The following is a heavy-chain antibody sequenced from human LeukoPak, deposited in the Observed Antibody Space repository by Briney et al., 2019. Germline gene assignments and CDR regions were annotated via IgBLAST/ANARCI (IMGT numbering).Heavy chain of an antibody. D-gene: IGHD5-12*01. CDR1: GYTFTNYG. V-gene: IGHV1-18*01. Sequence: ASVKVSCKSSGYTFTNYGLSWVRQAPGQGLEWMGWINTYSVATNYAQKFQGRVTLTIDPSPSPVYMELRGLRSDDAAVYYCARGPRGYSGYEPDYWGQGTLVTVSS. CDR3: ARGPRGYSGYEPDY. CDR2: INTYSVAT. J-gene: IGHJ4*02.